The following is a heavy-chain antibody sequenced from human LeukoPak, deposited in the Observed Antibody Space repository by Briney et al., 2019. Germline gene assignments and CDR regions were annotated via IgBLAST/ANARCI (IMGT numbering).Heavy chain of an antibody. D-gene: IGHD3-3*01. CDR3: ARRAVDFWSGYVYYFDY. V-gene: IGHV4-39*01. J-gene: IGHJ4*02. Sequence: SETLSLTCTVSGGSISSSSYYWGWIRQPPGKGLEWIGSIYYSGSTYCNPSLKSRVTISVDTSKNQFSLKLSSVTAADTAVYYCARRAVDFWSGYVYYFDYWGQGTLVTVSS. CDR2: IYYSGST. CDR1: GGSISSSSYY.